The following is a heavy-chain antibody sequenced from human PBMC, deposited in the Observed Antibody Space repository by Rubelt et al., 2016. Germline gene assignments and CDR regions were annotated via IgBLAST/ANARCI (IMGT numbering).Heavy chain of an antibody. CDR3: ARVIVATEGRYYFDY. CDR1: GGSFSGYY. D-gene: IGHD5-12*01. J-gene: IGHJ4*02. CDR2: INHSGRT. V-gene: IGHV4-34*01. Sequence: QVQLQQWGAGLLKPSETLSLTCAVYGGSFSGYYWSWIRQPPGKGLEWIGEINHSGRTNYNPSLKRRVTISVDTSKNQFSLRPVSVTAADTAVYYCARVIVATEGRYYFDYWGQGTLVTVSS.